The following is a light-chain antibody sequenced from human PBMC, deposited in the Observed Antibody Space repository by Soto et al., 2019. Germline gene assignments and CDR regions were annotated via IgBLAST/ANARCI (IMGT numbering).Light chain of an antibody. CDR1: QTISSW. V-gene: IGKV1-5*01. CDR3: QQYKDWPTT. CDR2: AAS. J-gene: IGKJ1*01. Sequence: DIQMTQSPSTLSGSVGDRVTITCRASQTISSWLAWYQQKPGKAPKLLIFAASSLQSGVPSRFSGSGAGTDFTLTITSLQSEDFGVYFCQQYKDWPTTFGQGTKV.